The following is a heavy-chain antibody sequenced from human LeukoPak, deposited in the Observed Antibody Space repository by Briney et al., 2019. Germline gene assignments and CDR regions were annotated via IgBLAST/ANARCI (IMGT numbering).Heavy chain of an antibody. CDR3: ASYCSGGSCYRGAFDI. CDR2: IYYSGST. D-gene: IGHD2-15*01. V-gene: IGHV4-59*08. Sequence: SETLSLTCTVSGCSISSYYWSWIRQPPGKGLEWIGYIYYSGSTNYNPSLKSRVTISVDTSKNQCSLKLSSVTAADPAVYYCASYCSGGSCYRGAFDIWGQGTMVTVSS. J-gene: IGHJ3*02. CDR1: GCSISSYY.